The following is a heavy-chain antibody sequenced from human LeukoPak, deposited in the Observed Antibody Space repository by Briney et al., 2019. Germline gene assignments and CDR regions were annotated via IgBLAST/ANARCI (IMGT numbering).Heavy chain of an antibody. J-gene: IGHJ4*02. CDR1: GFTFSSYG. CDR2: IWYDGSNK. CDR3: ARGPVQVWYDSSDQYYFDY. D-gene: IGHD3-22*01. V-gene: IGHV3-33*01. Sequence: GGSLRLSCAASGFTFSSYGMHWVRQAPGKGLEWVAVIWYDGSNKYYADSVKGRFTISRDNSKNTLYPQMNSLRAEDTAVYYCARGPVQVWYDSSDQYYFDYWGQGTLVTVSS.